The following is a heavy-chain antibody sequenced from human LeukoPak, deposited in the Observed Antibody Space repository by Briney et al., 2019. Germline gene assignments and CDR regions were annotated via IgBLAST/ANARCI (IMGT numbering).Heavy chain of an antibody. D-gene: IGHD6-19*01. CDR2: FDPEDGET. J-gene: IGHJ4*02. V-gene: IGHV1-24*01. Sequence: ASVKVSCEVSGYTLTELSMHWVRQAPGKGLEWMGGFDPEDGETIYAQKFQGRVTMTEDTSTDTAYMELSSLRSEDTAVYYCATDSSGWFPFDYWGQGTLVTVSS. CDR1: GYTLTELS. CDR3: ATDSSGWFPFDY.